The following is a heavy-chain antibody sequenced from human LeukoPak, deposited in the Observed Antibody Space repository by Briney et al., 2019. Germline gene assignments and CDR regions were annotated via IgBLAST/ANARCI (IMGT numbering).Heavy chain of an antibody. V-gene: IGHV3-23*01. Sequence: GGSLRLSCAASGFTFSTYGMAWVRQVPGNRLECVSSIGATGGLISYADSVKGRFTVSSSEKTFYLQMNSLRAEDTAVYFCAAKILGSAPFDFWGQGTLVTVSA. J-gene: IGHJ4*02. CDR1: GFTFSTYG. D-gene: IGHD3-10*01. CDR2: IGATGGLI. CDR3: AAKILGSAPFDF.